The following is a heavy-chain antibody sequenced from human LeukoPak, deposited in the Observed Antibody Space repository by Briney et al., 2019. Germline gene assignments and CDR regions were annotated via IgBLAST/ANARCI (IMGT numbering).Heavy chain of an antibody. CDR1: GFTFSDHA. CDR2: LSETGETT. V-gene: IGHV3-23*01. D-gene: IGHD6-19*01. CDR3: AKQWLVGI. Sequence: GGSLSLSCAASGFTFSDHAMNWFRQAQGKGLEWVSSLSETGETTDYADSVKGRFTISRDNSKNTVYLQMNNLRVDDTAVYYCAKQWLVGIWGQGTLVTVSS. J-gene: IGHJ4*02.